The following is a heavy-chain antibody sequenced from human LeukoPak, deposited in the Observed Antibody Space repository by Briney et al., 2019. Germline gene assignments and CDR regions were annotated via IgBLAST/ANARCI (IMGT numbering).Heavy chain of an antibody. V-gene: IGHV3-74*01. CDR2: INSDGSST. CDR3: ARANSSGWYY. Sequence: GGSLRLSCAASGFTFSSYWMHWVRQAPGEGLVWVSRINSDGSSTSYADSVKGRFTISRDNAKNTLYLQMNSLRAEDTAVYYCARANSSGWYYWGQGTLVTVSS. CDR1: GFTFSSYW. J-gene: IGHJ4*02. D-gene: IGHD6-19*01.